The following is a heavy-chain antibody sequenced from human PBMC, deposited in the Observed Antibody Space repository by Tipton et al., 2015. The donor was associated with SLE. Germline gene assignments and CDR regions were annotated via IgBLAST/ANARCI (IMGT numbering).Heavy chain of an antibody. CDR1: GGSINSHY. V-gene: IGHV4-59*08. CDR2: IYYSGST. D-gene: IGHD3-16*01. J-gene: IGHJ4*02. Sequence: TLSLTCTVSGGSINSHYWNWIRRPPGKGLEWIGHIYYSGSTHYNPSLESRVTISVDTSKNQFSLKLSSVTAADTAVYFCASRGGGGSHFDYWGQGTLVSVSS. CDR3: ASRGGGGSHFDY.